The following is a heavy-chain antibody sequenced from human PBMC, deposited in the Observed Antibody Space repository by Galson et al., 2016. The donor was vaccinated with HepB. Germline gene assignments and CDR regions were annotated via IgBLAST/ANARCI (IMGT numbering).Heavy chain of an antibody. Sequence: CAISGDSVSSYSAGWNWIRQSPSRGLEWLGRTYYRSKWYIDYAVSVNGRISITPDTSRNQFSRQLSSVTPEDTAIYYCAGGGLVRGALGWIDPWGPGILVTVSS. CDR3: AGGGLVRGALGWIDP. J-gene: IGHJ5*02. CDR1: GDSVSSYSAG. V-gene: IGHV6-1*01. CDR2: TYYRSKWYI. D-gene: IGHD3-16*02.